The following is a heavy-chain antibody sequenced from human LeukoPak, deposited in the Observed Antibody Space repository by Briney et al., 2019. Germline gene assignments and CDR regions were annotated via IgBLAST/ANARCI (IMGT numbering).Heavy chain of an antibody. Sequence: GASVKVSCKASGYTFTAYYIHRVRQTPGHGLEWMGWINPNSGGTDYAQKFQDRVTMTRDTSISTAYMELSRLRSDDTAVYYCARSTESGGWLDWGQGTLVTVSS. CDR2: INPNSGGT. CDR1: GYTFTAYY. V-gene: IGHV1-2*02. J-gene: IGHJ4*02. D-gene: IGHD6-19*01. CDR3: ARSTESGGWLD.